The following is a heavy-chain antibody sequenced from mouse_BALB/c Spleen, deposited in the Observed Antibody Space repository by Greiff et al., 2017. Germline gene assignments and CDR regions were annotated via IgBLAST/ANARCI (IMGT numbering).Heavy chain of an antibody. Sequence: DVQLVESGGGLVQPGGSRKLSCAASGFTFSSFGMHWVRQAPEKGLEWVAYISSGSSTIYYADTVKGRFTISRDNPKNTLFLQMTSLRSEDTAMYYCAYGAAFAYWGQGTLVTVSA. V-gene: IGHV5-17*02. D-gene: IGHD1-1*01. J-gene: IGHJ3*01. CDR3: AYGAAFAY. CDR2: ISSGSSTI. CDR1: GFTFSSFG.